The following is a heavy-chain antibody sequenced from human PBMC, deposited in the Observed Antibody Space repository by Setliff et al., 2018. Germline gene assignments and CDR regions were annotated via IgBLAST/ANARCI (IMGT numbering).Heavy chain of an antibody. CDR3: ARDGVAGLPVD. V-gene: IGHV1-18*01. CDR1: GYTFTSDG. D-gene: IGHD6-19*01. CDR2: INPNNGKT. J-gene: IGHJ4*02. Sequence: ASVKVSCKASGYTFTSDGISWVRRAPGQGLEWMGWINPNNGKTNYAQKIQGRVTMTTDTSTSTAYMDLRSLRSDDTATYYCARDGVAGLPVDWGQGTLVTVSS.